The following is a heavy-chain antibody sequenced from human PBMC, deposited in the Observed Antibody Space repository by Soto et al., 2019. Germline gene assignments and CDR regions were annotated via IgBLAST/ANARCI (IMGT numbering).Heavy chain of an antibody. J-gene: IGHJ3*02. CDR1: GFTFDDYA. Sequence: PGGSLRLSCAASGFTFDDYAMHWVRQAPGKGLEWVSGISWNSGSIGYADSVKGRFTISRDNAKNSLYPQMNSLRAEDTALYYCAKSRGGYDDDAFDIWGQGTMVTVSS. CDR3: AKSRGGYDDDAFDI. D-gene: IGHD5-12*01. V-gene: IGHV3-9*01. CDR2: ISWNSGSI.